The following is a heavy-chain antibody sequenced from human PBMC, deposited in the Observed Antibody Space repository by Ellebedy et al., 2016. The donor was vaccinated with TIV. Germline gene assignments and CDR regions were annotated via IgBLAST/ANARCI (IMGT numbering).Heavy chain of an antibody. V-gene: IGHV3-7*01. D-gene: IGHD3-16*01. CDR1: GFTFRSYW. CDR2: IYQDGSEK. J-gene: IGHJ5*02. CDR3: ARRGSYGDYAVQINNWFDR. Sequence: GESLKISCAASGFTFRSYWMSWVRQAPGKGLEWVANIYQDGSEKYYVDSVKGRFTISSDNDKNSLNLQMNSLRVEDTAVYYCARRGSYGDYAVQINNWFDRWGQGTLVTVYS.